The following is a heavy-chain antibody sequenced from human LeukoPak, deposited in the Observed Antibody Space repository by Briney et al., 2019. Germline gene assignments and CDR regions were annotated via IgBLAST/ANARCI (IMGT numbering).Heavy chain of an antibody. J-gene: IGHJ4*02. Sequence: GGSLRLSCAASGFTFSSYAMSWVRQAPGKGLEWVSSITGRGETTYYADSVKGRFTISRDNPKNTLSLQMNSLRAEDTAVYYCASSPPPDEYGSGSYPLDYWGQGTLVTVSS. D-gene: IGHD3-10*01. CDR1: GFTFSSYA. CDR2: ITGRGETT. V-gene: IGHV3-23*01. CDR3: ASSPPPDEYGSGSYPLDY.